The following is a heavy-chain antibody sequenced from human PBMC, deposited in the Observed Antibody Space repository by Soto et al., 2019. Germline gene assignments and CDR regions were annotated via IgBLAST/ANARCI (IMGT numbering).Heavy chain of an antibody. CDR3: ARYTRFKGLYNWFDP. CDR2: IYPGDSDT. CDR1: GYSFTSYW. V-gene: IGHV5-51*01. D-gene: IGHD2-2*01. J-gene: IGHJ5*02. Sequence: GESLKISCKGSGYSFTSYWIGWVRQMPGKGLEWMGIIYPGDSDTRYSPSFQGQVTISADKSISTAYLQWSSLKASDTAMYYCARYTRFKGLYNWFDPWGQGTLVTVS.